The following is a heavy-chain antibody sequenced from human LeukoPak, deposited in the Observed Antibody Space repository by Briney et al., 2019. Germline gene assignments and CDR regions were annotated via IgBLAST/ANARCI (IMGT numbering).Heavy chain of an antibody. CDR3: ARQRSGYYYDAFDI. Sequence: SETLSLTCAVYGGSFSGYYWGWIRQPPGKGLEWIGSIYYSGSTYYNPSLKSRVTIFVDTSKNQFSLKLSSVTAADTAVYYCARQRSGYYYDAFDIWGQGTMVTVSS. J-gene: IGHJ3*02. CDR1: GGSFSGYY. V-gene: IGHV4-39*01. D-gene: IGHD3-22*01. CDR2: IYYSGST.